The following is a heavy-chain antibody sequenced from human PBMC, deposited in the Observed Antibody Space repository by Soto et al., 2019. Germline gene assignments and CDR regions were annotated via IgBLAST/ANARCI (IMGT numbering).Heavy chain of an antibody. CDR3: AKDRDSSGWYYFDY. D-gene: IGHD6-19*01. Sequence: QVQLVESGGGVVQPGRSLRLSCTASGFTFSSYGMHWVRQAPGKGLEWVAVISYDGSNKYYAESVKGRFTISRENSKNTLYLQINSLRAEDTAVYYCAKDRDSSGWYYFDYWGQGTLVTVSS. V-gene: IGHV3-30*18. CDR1: GFTFSSYG. J-gene: IGHJ4*02. CDR2: ISYDGSNK.